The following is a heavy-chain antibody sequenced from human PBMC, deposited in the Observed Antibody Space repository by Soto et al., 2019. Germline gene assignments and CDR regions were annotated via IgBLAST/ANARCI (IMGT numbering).Heavy chain of an antibody. CDR3: ARPPQVLFLGPSPYGMDV. J-gene: IGHJ6*02. Sequence: QVQLVQSGAEVKKPGSSVKVSCKASGGTFSSYAISWVRQAPGQGLEWMGGIIPIFGTANYAQKFQGRVPITADESTSTAYMELSSLRSEATAVYYCARPPQVLFLGPSPYGMDVWGQGTTVTVSS. D-gene: IGHD3-16*01. V-gene: IGHV1-69*01. CDR2: IIPIFGTA. CDR1: GGTFSSYA.